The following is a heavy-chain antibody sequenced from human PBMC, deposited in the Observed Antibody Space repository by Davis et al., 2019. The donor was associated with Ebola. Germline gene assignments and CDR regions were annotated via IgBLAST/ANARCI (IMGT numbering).Heavy chain of an antibody. D-gene: IGHD1-14*01. Sequence: PGGSLRLSCAASGFTFSDHYMDWVRQAPGKGLEWVANIKQDGSEQNYVDSVKGRFTISRDNARNSLYLQMSSLRVEDTAVYYCGGYYWGQGTLVTVSS. CDR2: IKQDGSEQ. CDR3: GGYY. V-gene: IGHV3-7*03. J-gene: IGHJ4*02. CDR1: GFTFSDHY.